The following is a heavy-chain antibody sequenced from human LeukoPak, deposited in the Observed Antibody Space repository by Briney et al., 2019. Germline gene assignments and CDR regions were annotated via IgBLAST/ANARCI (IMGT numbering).Heavy chain of an antibody. V-gene: IGHV5-51*01. Sequence: GESLKISCAGSGYNSTTFWIAWVRQMPGKGLEWMGVIYPGDSDTTYSPSFQGQVIISADNSIRTAYLQWSSLQASDTAMYYCARHSGSYCSSSTCYTPYDYWGQGTLVTVSS. CDR2: IYPGDSDT. CDR3: ARHSGSYCSSSTCYTPYDY. D-gene: IGHD2-2*02. J-gene: IGHJ4*02. CDR1: GYNSTTFW.